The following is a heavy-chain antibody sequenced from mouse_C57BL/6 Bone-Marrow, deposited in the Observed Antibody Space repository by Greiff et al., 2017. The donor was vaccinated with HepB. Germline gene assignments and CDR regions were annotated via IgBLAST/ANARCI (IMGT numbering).Heavy chain of an antibody. CDR1: GYTFTDYY. Sequence: EVKLVESGPVLVKPGASVKMSCKASGYTFTDYYMNWVKQSHGKSLEWIGVINPYNGGTSYNQKFKGKATLTVDKSSSTAYMELNSLTSEDSAVYYCARRVYGSSYDYWGQGTTLTVSS. CDR3: ARRVYGSSYDY. CDR2: INPYNGGT. V-gene: IGHV1-19*01. J-gene: IGHJ2*01. D-gene: IGHD1-1*01.